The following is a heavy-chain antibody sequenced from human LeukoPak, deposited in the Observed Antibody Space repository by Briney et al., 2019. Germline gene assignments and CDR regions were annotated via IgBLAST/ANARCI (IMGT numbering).Heavy chain of an antibody. CDR2: ISAYNGNT. Sequence: ASVKVSCKASGYIFTSYFLYWVRQAPGQGLEWMGWISAYNGNTNYAQKLQGRVTMTTDKSTSTAYMELSSLRSEDTAVYYCARVITMVRGVHYYYYYMDVWGKGTTVTVSS. CDR1: GYIFTSYF. V-gene: IGHV1-18*04. D-gene: IGHD3-10*01. J-gene: IGHJ6*03. CDR3: ARVITMVRGVHYYYYYMDV.